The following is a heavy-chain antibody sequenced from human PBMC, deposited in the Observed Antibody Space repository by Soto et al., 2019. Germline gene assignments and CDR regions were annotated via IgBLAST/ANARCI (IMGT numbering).Heavy chain of an antibody. Sequence: PGGSLRLSCAASGFTFRNYWMSWVRQAPGKGLEWVAHIKGDGSERHYVDSVKGRFTISRDNAKNSLFLQMNSLRVEDTAVYYCARYGCTSASCDIYCMYVWGQGTTVTVSS. CDR1: GFTFRNYW. V-gene: IGHV3-7*03. CDR2: IKGDGSER. J-gene: IGHJ6*02. D-gene: IGHD2-2*02. CDR3: ARYGCTSASCDIYCMYV.